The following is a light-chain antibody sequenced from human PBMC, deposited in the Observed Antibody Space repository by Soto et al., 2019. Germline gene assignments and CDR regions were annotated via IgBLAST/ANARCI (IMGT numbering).Light chain of an antibody. J-gene: IGKJ1*01. Sequence: DIVLTQSPGPLSLSPGERATLSFRASQSVTNNYLAWYQQKPGQAPRLLIDGASSRATGVPDRFSGSGSGTDFTLTISRLEPEDFAVYYCQQYGSSPWTFGQGTKVDNK. V-gene: IGKV3-20*01. CDR3: QQYGSSPWT. CDR2: GAS. CDR1: QSVTNNY.